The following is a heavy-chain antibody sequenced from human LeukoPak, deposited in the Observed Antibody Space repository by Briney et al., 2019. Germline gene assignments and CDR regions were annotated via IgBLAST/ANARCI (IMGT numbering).Heavy chain of an antibody. CDR3: ARVWFGEEDDAFDI. V-gene: IGHV3-30*02. CDR1: GFTFSNYV. Sequence: GGSLRLSCAASGFTFSNYVMNWVRQAPGKGLEWVTFIQKDGGSKFYADSVKGRFTISRDNSKNTLYLQMNSLRAEDTAVYYCARVWFGEEDDAFDIWGQGTMVTVSS. D-gene: IGHD3-10*01. CDR2: IQKDGGSK. J-gene: IGHJ3*02.